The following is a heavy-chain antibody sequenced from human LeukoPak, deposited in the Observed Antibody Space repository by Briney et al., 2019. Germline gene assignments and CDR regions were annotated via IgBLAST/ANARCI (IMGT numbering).Heavy chain of an antibody. CDR1: GGSISSSNW. CDR3: ARNQMTTVTGFYYYGMDV. V-gene: IGHV4-4*02. J-gene: IGHJ6*04. D-gene: IGHD4-17*01. CDR2: IFHSGST. Sequence: PSETLSLTCAVSGGSISSSNWWSWVRQPPGKGLERIGEIFHSGSTNYNPSLQSLVTISVDESKNQFSLKLSSVTAADTAVYYCARNQMTTVTGFYYYGMDVWGKGTTVTVSS.